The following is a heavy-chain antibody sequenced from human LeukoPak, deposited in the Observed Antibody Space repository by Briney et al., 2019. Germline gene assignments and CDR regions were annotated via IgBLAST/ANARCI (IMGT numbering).Heavy chain of an antibody. CDR2: LYSDDST. Sequence: GGSLRLSCAASGFIVSSNYMSWVRQAPGKGLEGVSVLYSDDSTYYADSVKGRFIISRDNSKNTLYLQMNNLRVEDTAVYYCATAAYDSNGYTANHDHWGQGTLVTVSS. CDR1: GFIVSSNY. CDR3: ATAAYDSNGYTANHDH. J-gene: IGHJ4*02. D-gene: IGHD3-22*01. V-gene: IGHV3-53*01.